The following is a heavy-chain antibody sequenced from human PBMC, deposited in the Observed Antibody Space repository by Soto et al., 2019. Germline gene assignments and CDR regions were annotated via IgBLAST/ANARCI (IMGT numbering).Heavy chain of an antibody. Sequence: PGGSLRLSCVASGFAFDQYWMHWVRQAAGKGLEWVSRISDDGARIDYADFVKGRFTIARDNAKNTLFLQMRSLRGEDTAVYYSTRGHRPSSTATGALWGRGALVTVSS. CDR2: ISDDGARI. J-gene: IGHJ4*02. CDR3: TRGHRPSSTATGAL. CDR1: GFAFDQYW. D-gene: IGHD1-1*01. V-gene: IGHV3-74*01.